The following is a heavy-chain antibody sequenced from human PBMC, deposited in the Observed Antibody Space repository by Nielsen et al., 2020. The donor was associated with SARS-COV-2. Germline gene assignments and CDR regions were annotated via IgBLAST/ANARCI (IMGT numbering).Heavy chain of an antibody. CDR2: IYYSGST. D-gene: IGHD3-10*01. CDR3: ARVRTLWFGYYYGMDV. CDR1: RGSISSYY. V-gene: IGHV4-59*01. Sequence: SETLSLTCTVSRGSISSYYWSWIRQPPGKGLEWIGYIYYSGSTNYNPSLKSRVTISVDTSKNQFSLKLSSVTAADTAVYYCARVRTLWFGYYYGMDVWGQGTTVTVSS. J-gene: IGHJ6*02.